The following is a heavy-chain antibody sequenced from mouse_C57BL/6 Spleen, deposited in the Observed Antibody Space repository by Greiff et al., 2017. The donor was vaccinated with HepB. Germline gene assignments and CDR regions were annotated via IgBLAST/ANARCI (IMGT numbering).Heavy chain of an antibody. Sequence: EVKVVESGGGLVKPGGSLKLSCAASGFTFSDYGMHWVRQAPEKGLEWVAYISSGSSTIYYADTVKGRFTISRDNAKNTLFLQMTSLRSEDTAMYYCARLYYSNYVGGFDYWGQGTTLTVSS. CDR2: ISSGSSTI. CDR1: GFTFSDYG. J-gene: IGHJ2*01. V-gene: IGHV5-17*01. D-gene: IGHD2-5*01. CDR3: ARLYYSNYVGGFDY.